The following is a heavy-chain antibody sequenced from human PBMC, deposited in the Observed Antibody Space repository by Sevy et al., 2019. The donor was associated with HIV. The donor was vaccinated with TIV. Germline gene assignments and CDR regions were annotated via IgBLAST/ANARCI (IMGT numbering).Heavy chain of an antibody. V-gene: IGHV3-30*03. J-gene: IGHJ4*02. Sequence: GESLKISCAASGFSFSTHAMHWVRQAPGKGLEWVAVISFDGSDKYYTDSVKGRFTISRDDSKNTLLVQVSSRRAEDTAVYYCARDAGYSTVWYPGYWGQGTLVTVSS. CDR1: GFSFSTHA. CDR2: ISFDGSDK. D-gene: IGHD6-19*01. CDR3: ARDAGYSTVWYPGY.